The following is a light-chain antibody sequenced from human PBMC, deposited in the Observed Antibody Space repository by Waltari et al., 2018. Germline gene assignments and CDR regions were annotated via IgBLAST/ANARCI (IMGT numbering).Light chain of an antibody. V-gene: IGLV2-8*01. CDR2: EVA. CDR3: SSYGGRNNLV. CDR1: SSDVGGYNY. J-gene: IGLJ3*02. Sequence: QSALTQPPSASGSPGQSVTISCTGTSSDVGGYNYVSWYQQHPGKAPKLMVSEVANRPSGVPDRCSGSKSGNTASLTVSGLQSDDEADYYCSSYGGRNNLVFGGGTKLTVL.